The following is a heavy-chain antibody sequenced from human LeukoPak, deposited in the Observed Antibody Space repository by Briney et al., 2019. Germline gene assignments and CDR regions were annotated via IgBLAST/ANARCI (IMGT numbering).Heavy chain of an antibody. CDR3: ARGTLWFGLGHLDY. V-gene: IGHV3-30*04. CDR2: ISYDGSNK. J-gene: IGHJ4*02. Sequence: GRSLRLSCAASGFTFSSYAMHWVRQAPSKGLEWVAVISYDGSNKYYADSVKGRFTISRDNSKNPLYLQMNSLRAEDTAVYYCARGTLWFGLGHLDYWGQGTLVTVSS. D-gene: IGHD3-10*01. CDR1: GFTFSSYA.